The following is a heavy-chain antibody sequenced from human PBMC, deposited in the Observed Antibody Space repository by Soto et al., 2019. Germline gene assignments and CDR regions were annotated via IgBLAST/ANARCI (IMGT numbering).Heavy chain of an antibody. CDR2: ISGSGGST. D-gene: IGHD1-26*01. CDR3: ATGSGSYRGYYYYGMDV. Sequence: GGSLRLSCAASGFTFSSYAMSWVRQAPGKGLEWVSAISGSGGSTYYADSVKGRFTISRDNSKNTLYLQMNSLRAEDTAVYYCATGSGSYRGYYYYGMDVWGQGTTVTVSS. CDR1: GFTFSSYA. J-gene: IGHJ6*02. V-gene: IGHV3-23*01.